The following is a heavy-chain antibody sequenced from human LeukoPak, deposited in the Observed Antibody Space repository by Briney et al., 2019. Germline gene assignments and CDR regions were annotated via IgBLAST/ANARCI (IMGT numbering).Heavy chain of an antibody. Sequence: GGSLRLSCAASGFTFSSYWMHWVRQAPGKGLVWVSRINSDGSSTSYADSVKGRFTISRDNAKNTLYLQMNSLRAEDTAVYYCARDRGITILGVVNWFDPCGQGTLVTVSS. CDR3: ARDRGITILGVVNWFDP. CDR2: INSDGSST. V-gene: IGHV3-74*01. D-gene: IGHD3-3*01. CDR1: GFTFSSYW. J-gene: IGHJ5*02.